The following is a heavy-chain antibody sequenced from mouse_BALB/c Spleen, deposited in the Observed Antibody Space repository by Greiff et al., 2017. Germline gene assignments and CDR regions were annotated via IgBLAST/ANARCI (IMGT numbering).Heavy chain of an antibody. V-gene: IGHV5-9-3*01. D-gene: IGHD2-4*01. CDR1: GFTFSSYA. CDR2: ISSGGSYT. J-gene: IGHJ4*01. Sequence: EVHLVESGGDLVKPGGSLKLSCAASGFTFSSYAMSWVRQTPEKRLEWVATISSGGSYTYYPDSVKGRFTISRDNAKNTLYLQMSSLRSEDTAMYYCARRDYDYDGYAMDYWGQGTSVTVSS. CDR3: ARRDYDYDGYAMDY.